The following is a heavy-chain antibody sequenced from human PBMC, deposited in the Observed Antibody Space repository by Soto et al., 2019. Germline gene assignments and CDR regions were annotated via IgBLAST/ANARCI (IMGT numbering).Heavy chain of an antibody. J-gene: IGHJ4*02. D-gene: IGHD5-18*01. Sequence: QVQLQESGPGLVKPSQTLSLTCIVSGGSINSGGYRWSWIRQHPGKGLDWIGCISYGGSTSYNPSLKSRVTISVDTSKNQFCLKLTSVTAADTAVYYCSRGILDWGQGALITVSS. CDR1: GGSINSGGYR. CDR3: SRGILD. CDR2: ISYGGST. V-gene: IGHV4-31*03.